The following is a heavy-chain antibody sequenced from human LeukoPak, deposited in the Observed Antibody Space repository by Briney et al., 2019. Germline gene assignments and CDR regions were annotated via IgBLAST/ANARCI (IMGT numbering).Heavy chain of an antibody. D-gene: IGHD3-22*01. CDR2: IYTSGST. V-gene: IGHV4-4*07. CDR1: GGSISSYY. CDR3: ARDFGDYYDSSGPQFWFDP. J-gene: IGHJ5*02. Sequence: PSETLSLTCTVSGGSISSYYWSWIRQPAGKGLEWIGRIYTSGSTNYNPSLKSRVTMSVDTSKNQFSLKLSSVTAADTAVYYCARDFGDYYDSSGPQFWFDPWGQGTLATVSS.